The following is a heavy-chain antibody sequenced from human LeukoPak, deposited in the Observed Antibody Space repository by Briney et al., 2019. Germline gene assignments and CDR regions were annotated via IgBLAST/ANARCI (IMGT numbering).Heavy chain of an antibody. J-gene: IGHJ5*02. CDR3: ARGRVGLSS. Sequence: QSGGSLRLSCAASGFTVSSTFMTWVRQAPGKGLEWVSVIYSDGSTYADSVKGRFTISRDNSKNTLYLQMNSLRAEDTAVYYCARGRVGLSSWGQGILVTVSS. D-gene: IGHD1-26*01. CDR2: IYSDGST. CDR1: GFTVSSTF. V-gene: IGHV3-53*01.